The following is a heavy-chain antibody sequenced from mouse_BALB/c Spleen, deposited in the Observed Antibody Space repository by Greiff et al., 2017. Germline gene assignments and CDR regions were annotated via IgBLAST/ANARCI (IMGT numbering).Heavy chain of an antibody. CDR2: ISYSGST. CDR1: GYSITSDYA. Sequence: VQLVESGPGLVKPSQSLSLTCTVTGYSITSDYAWNWIRQFPGNKLEWMGYISYSGSTSYNPSLKSRISITRDTSKNQFFLQLNSVTTEDTATYYCARRLGRRGYFDVWGAGTTVTVSS. CDR3: ARRLGRRGYFDV. D-gene: IGHD4-1*01. J-gene: IGHJ1*01. V-gene: IGHV3-2*02.